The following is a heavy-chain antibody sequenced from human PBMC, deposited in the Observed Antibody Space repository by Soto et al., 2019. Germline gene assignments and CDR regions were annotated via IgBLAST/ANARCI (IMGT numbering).Heavy chain of an antibody. CDR2: IYPGDSDI. V-gene: IGHV5-51*01. Sequence: YSSTRHWIGRVRKMPGKGLEWMAIIYPGDSDIRYSPSFQGQVTISADKSISTAYLQWSSLRASDTSFYYCARQMEMPYRYGHVWCRGTLVTAS. CDR1: YSSTRHW. CDR3: ARQMEMPYRYGHV. J-gene: IGHJ2*01. D-gene: IGHD1-1*01.